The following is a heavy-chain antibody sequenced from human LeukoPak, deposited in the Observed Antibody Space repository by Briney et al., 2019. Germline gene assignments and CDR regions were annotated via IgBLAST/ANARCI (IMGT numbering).Heavy chain of an antibody. D-gene: IGHD4-17*01. Sequence: GGSLRLSCVASGFAVGSNYMSWVRQAPGKGLEWVSLIYSGDAIRYADSVKGRFTISRDNSKNTLYLQMNSLRAEDTAVYYCAKDRTATVPTDYWGQGTLVTVSS. CDR2: IYSGDAI. J-gene: IGHJ4*02. CDR3: AKDRTATVPTDY. V-gene: IGHV3-53*01. CDR1: GFAVGSNY.